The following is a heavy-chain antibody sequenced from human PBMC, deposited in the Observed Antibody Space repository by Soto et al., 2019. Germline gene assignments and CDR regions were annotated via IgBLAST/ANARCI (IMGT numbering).Heavy chain of an antibody. Sequence: QVQLVQSGAEEKKPGASVKVSCKASGYTFTSYAMRWVRQAPGQRLEWMGWINAGNGNTKYSQKFQGRVTITRDTSASTAYMELSSLRSEDTAVYYCASSATTADYYYGMDVWGQGTTVTVSS. CDR1: GYTFTSYA. V-gene: IGHV1-3*05. CDR3: ASSATTADYYYGMDV. J-gene: IGHJ6*02. D-gene: IGHD1-26*01. CDR2: INAGNGNT.